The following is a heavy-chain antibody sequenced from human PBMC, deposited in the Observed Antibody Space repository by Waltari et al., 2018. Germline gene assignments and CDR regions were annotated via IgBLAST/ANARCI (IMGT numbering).Heavy chain of an antibody. Sequence: QVQLQQWGAGLLKPSETLSLTCAVYDGSFSGYFWSWIRQSPGKGLEWIGQINRDGSNIYNPSLKSRVAMSVDTLKSQISLRLTSVTAADAAVYYCARDGDYHGSGRFGLDVWGQGTRVTVSS. V-gene: IGHV4-34*01. D-gene: IGHD3-10*01. J-gene: IGHJ6*02. CDR3: ARDGDYHGSGRFGLDV. CDR1: DGSFSGYF. CDR2: INRDGSN.